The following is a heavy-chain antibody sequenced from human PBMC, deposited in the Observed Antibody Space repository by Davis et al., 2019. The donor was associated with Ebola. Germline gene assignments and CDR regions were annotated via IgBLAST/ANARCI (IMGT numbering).Heavy chain of an antibody. V-gene: IGHV3-74*01. CDR2: INTDGDDT. CDR1: GFTFSTYW. CDR3: ARSSTSLDH. Sequence: GESLKISCAASGFTFSTYWMHWVRQLPGKGLVWVSRINTDGDDTSYADSVEGRFTVSRDNAKNTLYVQMNSLRAEDTAVYYCARSSTSLDHWGQGTLVTVSS. D-gene: IGHD2-2*01. J-gene: IGHJ4*02.